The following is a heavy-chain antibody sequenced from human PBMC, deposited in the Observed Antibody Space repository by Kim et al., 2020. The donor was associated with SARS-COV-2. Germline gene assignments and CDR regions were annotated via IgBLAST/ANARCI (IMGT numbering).Heavy chain of an antibody. CDR3: ARGSDDILTRPDY. J-gene: IGHJ4*02. Sequence: SVKVSCKASGGTFSSYAISWVRQAPGQGLEWMGGIIPIFGTANYAQKFQGRVTITADESTSTAYMELSSLRSEDTAVYYCARGSDDILTRPDYWGQGTLVTVSS. CDR1: GGTFSSYA. D-gene: IGHD3-9*01. V-gene: IGHV1-69*13. CDR2: IIPIFGTA.